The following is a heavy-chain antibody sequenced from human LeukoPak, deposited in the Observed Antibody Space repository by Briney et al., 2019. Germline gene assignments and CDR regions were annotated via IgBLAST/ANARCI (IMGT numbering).Heavy chain of an antibody. J-gene: IGHJ3*02. V-gene: IGHV1-2*02. D-gene: IGHD7-27*01. CDR1: GYTFTGYY. Sequence: ASVKVSCKASGYTFTGYYMHWVRQAPGQGLEWMGWINPNSGGTNYAQKFQGRVTMTRDTSISTAYMELSRLRSDDTAVYYCARGDRRNNWGSILDAFDIWGQGTMVTVSS. CDR3: ARGDRRNNWGSILDAFDI. CDR2: INPNSGGT.